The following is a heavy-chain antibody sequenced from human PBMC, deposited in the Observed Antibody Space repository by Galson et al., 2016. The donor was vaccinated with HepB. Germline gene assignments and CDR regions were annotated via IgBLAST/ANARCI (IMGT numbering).Heavy chain of an antibody. CDR3: TKAAIAMAPPYYMDV. CDR1: EFTSDDYA. Sequence: SLRLSCAASEFTSDDYAMHWVRQVPGKGLQWVSGISWDSRNIGYADSVKGRFTISRDNAKNSLYLQMNSLTTEDTALYYCTKAAIAMAPPYYMDVWGKGTTVTVSS. J-gene: IGHJ6*03. V-gene: IGHV3-9*02. D-gene: IGHD6-19*01. CDR2: ISWDSRNI.